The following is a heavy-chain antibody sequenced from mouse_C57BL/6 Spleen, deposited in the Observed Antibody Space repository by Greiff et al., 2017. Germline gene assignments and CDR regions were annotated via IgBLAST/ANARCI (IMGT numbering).Heavy chain of an antibody. D-gene: IGHD1-1*01. V-gene: IGHV1-80*01. CDR2: MYPGDGDT. J-gene: IGHJ2*01. CDR3: ARGYYGSSDYFDY. Sequence: VQLQQPGAELVKPGASVKLSCKASGYAFRSYWMNWVKQRPGKGLEWIGQMYPGDGDTNYNGKFKGKATLTADKSSSTAYMQLSSLTSEDSAVYFCARGYYGSSDYFDYWGQGTTLTVSS. CDR1: GYAFRSYW.